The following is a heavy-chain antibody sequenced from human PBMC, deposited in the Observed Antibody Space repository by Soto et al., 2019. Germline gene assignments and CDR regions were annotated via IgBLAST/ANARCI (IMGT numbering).Heavy chain of an antibody. CDR2: IYYSGST. Sequence: ASETLSLTCTVSGGSISSSSYYWGWIRQPPGKGLEWIGSIYYSGSTYYNPSLKSRVTISVDTSKNQFSLKLSSVTAADTAVYYCARLQQWLVMYWGQGTLVTVSS. J-gene: IGHJ4*02. D-gene: IGHD6-19*01. V-gene: IGHV4-39*01. CDR1: GGSISSSSYY. CDR3: ARLQQWLVMY.